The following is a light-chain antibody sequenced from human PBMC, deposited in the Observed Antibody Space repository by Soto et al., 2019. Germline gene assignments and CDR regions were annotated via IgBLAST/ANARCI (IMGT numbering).Light chain of an antibody. CDR1: NIGSKS. Sequence: SYELTQPPSVSVAPGKTARITCWGNNIGSKSVHWYQQKPGQAHVLVIYYDSDRPSGIPERFSGSNSGNTATLTISRVEAGDEADYYCQVWDSSSDVVFGGGTKLTVL. CDR3: QVWDSSSDVV. V-gene: IGLV3-21*04. CDR2: YDS. J-gene: IGLJ2*01.